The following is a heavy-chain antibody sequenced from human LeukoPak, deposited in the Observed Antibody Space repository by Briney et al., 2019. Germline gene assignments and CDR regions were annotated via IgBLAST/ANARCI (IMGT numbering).Heavy chain of an antibody. J-gene: IGHJ4*02. Sequence: GGSLRLSCAASGFTLSSYEMNWVRLAPGKGLEWISYISRTGNSIYYADSVKGRFTISRDSAKNSLYLQMNSLRIEDTAVYYCATSGYNFDYWGQGTLVTVSS. V-gene: IGHV3-48*03. CDR2: ISRTGNSI. CDR3: ATSGYNFDY. CDR1: GFTLSSYE. D-gene: IGHD5-18*01.